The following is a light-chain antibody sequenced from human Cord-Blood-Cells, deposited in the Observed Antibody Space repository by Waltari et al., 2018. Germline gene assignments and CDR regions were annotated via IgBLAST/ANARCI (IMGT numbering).Light chain of an antibody. CDR2: GAS. Sequence: EIVLTQSPGTLSLSPGDRATLSCRASQSVSSSYLAWYQQKPGQAPRLLIYGASSRATCIPDRFSGSGSGTDFTLTISRLEPEDFAVYYCQQYGSSPSWTFGQGTKVEIK. CDR1: QSVSSSY. CDR3: QQYGSSPSWT. V-gene: IGKV3-20*01. J-gene: IGKJ1*01.